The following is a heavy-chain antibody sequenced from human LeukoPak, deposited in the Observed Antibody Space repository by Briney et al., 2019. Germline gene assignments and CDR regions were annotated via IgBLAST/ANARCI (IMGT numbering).Heavy chain of an antibody. CDR3: ARDSGTTGEVKFDP. CDR2: IYTSGST. CDR1: SGSISNYY. Sequence: AETLSLTCTVSSGSISNYYWSWIRQPAGKGLEWIGRIYTSGSTTYNPSLKSRLTISIETSKNQFSLKLSSVTAADTAVYYCARDSGTTGEVKFDPWGQGTLVTVSS. J-gene: IGHJ5*02. V-gene: IGHV4-4*07. D-gene: IGHD3-10*01.